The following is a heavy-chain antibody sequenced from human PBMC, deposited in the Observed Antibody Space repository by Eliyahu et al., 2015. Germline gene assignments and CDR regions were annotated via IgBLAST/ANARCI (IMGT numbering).Heavy chain of an antibody. J-gene: IGHJ4*02. CDR1: GFTFSNXW. V-gene: IGHV3-15*01. D-gene: IGHD4-17*01. CDR3: TTDPKAGLRGVSDY. CDR2: IKSKTDGGTT. Sequence: EVQLVESGGGLVKPGGSLRLSCAASGFTFSNXWMSWVRQAPGKGLEWVGRIKSKTDGGTTDYAAPVKGRFTISRDDSKNTLYLQMNSLKTEDTAVYYCTTDPKAGLRGVSDYWGQGTLVTVSS.